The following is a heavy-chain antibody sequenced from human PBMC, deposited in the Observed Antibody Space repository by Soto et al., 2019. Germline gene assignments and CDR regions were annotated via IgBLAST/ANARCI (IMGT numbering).Heavy chain of an antibody. CDR1: GFTFTSSA. CDR2: IVVGSGNT. D-gene: IGHD3-9*01. V-gene: IGHV1-58*01. J-gene: IGHJ6*02. CDR3: AEDPIYDILTGYWYYYGMDV. Sequence: SGKVSCNASGFTFTSSAVQWGRQARVQRLEWIGWIVVGSGNTNYAQKFQERVTITRDMSTSAAYMELSSLRSEDTAVYYCAEDPIYDILTGYWYYYGMDVWGQGTKVIVYS.